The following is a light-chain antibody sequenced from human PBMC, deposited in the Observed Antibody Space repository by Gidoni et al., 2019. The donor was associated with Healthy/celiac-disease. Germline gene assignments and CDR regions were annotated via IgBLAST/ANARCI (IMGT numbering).Light chain of an antibody. Sequence: EIVMTQSPVSLAVSLGERATINCKSSQSVLYSSNNKNYLAWYQQKPGQPPKLLIYWASTRESGVPDRFSGSGSGTDFTLTIRSLQAEDVAVYYCQQYYSTPYTFGQGTKLEIK. CDR3: QQYYSTPYT. CDR2: WAS. J-gene: IGKJ2*01. CDR1: QSVLYSSNNKNY. V-gene: IGKV4-1*01.